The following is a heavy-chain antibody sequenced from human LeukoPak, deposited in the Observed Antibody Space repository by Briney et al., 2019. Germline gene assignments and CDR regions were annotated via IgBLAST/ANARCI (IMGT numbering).Heavy chain of an antibody. J-gene: IGHJ6*04. V-gene: IGHV4-31*03. CDR2: IYYSGST. CDR3: ARDVPGGMDV. Sequence: SQTLSLTCTVSGGSISSGGYYWRWIRQHPGKGLEWIGYIYYSGSTYYNPSLKSRVTISVDTPKNQFSLKLSSVTAADTAVYYCARDVPGGMDVWGKGTTVTVSS. CDR1: GGSISSGGYY.